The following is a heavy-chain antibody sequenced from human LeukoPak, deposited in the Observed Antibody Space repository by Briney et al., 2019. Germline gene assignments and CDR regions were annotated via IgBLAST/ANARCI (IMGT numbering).Heavy chain of an antibody. CDR3: ARGVAPYCGGDCYSDYYYYYYMDV. J-gene: IGHJ6*03. V-gene: IGHV4-59*01. CDR1: GGSISSYY. CDR2: IYYSGST. D-gene: IGHD2-21*01. Sequence: SETLSLTCTVSGGSISSYYWSWIRQPPGKGLEWIGYIYYSGSTNYNPSLKSRVTISVDTSKNQFSLKLSSVTAADTAVYYCARGVAPYCGGDCYSDYYYYYYMDVWGEGTTVTVSS.